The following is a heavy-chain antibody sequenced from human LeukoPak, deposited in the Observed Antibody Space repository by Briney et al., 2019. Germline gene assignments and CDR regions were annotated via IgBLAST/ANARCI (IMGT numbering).Heavy chain of an antibody. V-gene: IGHV3-66*01. CDR2: IYTGGST. CDR3: ARDDWGPGPS. J-gene: IGHJ5*02. Sequence: GGSLRLSCAASGFTVSSSYMSWVRQAPGKGPEWVSLIYTGGSTYYADSVKGRFTISRDNAKNSLYLQMNSLRAEDTAVYYCARDDWGPGPSWGQGTLVTVSS. CDR1: GFTVSSSY. D-gene: IGHD7-27*01.